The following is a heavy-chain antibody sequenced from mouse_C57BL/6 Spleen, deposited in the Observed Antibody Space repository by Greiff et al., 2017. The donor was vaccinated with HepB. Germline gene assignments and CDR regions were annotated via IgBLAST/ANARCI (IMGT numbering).Heavy chain of an antibody. V-gene: IGHV5-6*01. D-gene: IGHD2-4*01. J-gene: IGHJ4*01. CDR2: ISSGGSYT. CDR1: GFTFSSYG. CDR3: ARLIYYDYGLGAMDY. Sequence: DVHLVESGGDLVKPGGSLKLSCAASGFTFSSYGMSWVRQTPDKRLEWVATISSGGSYTYYPDSVKGRFTISRDNAKNTLYLQMSSLKSEDTAMYYCARLIYYDYGLGAMDYWGQGTSVTVSS.